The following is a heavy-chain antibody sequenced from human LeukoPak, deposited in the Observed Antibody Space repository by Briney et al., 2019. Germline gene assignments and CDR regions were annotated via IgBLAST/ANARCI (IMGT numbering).Heavy chain of an antibody. CDR2: IYYSGST. CDR3: ARRLSSSWSDAFDI. CDR1: GGSISSSSYY. J-gene: IGHJ3*02. V-gene: IGHV4-61*01. D-gene: IGHD6-13*01. Sequence: SETLSLTCTVSGGSISSSSYYWSWIRQPPGKGLEWIGYIYYSGSTNYNPSLKSRVTISVDTSKNQFSLKLSSVTAADTAVYYCARRLSSSWSDAFDIWGQGTMVTVSS.